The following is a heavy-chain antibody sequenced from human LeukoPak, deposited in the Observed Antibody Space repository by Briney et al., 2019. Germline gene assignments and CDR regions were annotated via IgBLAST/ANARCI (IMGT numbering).Heavy chain of an antibody. CDR1: GYTFTSYY. CDR3: ARGGRGLWFGELPRAVLWY. V-gene: IGHV1-2*02. D-gene: IGHD3-10*01. CDR2: INPNSGGT. J-gene: IGHJ4*02. Sequence: ASVKVSCKASGYTFTSYYMHWVRQAPGQGLEWMGWINPNSGGTNYAQKFQGRVTMTRDTSISTAYMELSRLRSDDTAVYYCARGGRGLWFGELPRAVLWYWGQGTLVTVSS.